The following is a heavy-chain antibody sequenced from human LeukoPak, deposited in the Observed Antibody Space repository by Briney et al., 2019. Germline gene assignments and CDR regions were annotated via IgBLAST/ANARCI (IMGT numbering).Heavy chain of an antibody. CDR1: GYTFTGYY. J-gene: IGHJ4*02. CDR2: INPNSGGT. Sequence: ASVKVSCKASGYTFTGYYMHWVRQAPGQGLEWMGWINPNSGGTNYAQKFQGRVTMTRDTSISTAYMELSRLRSDDTAVYYCARARKDYDFWSGYSFGYWGQGTLVTVSS. CDR3: ARARKDYDFWSGYSFGY. V-gene: IGHV1-2*02. D-gene: IGHD3-3*01.